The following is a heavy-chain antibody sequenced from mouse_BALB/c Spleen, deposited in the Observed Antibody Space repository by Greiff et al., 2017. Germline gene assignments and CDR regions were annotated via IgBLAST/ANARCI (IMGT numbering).Heavy chain of an antibody. D-gene: IGHD2-4*01. Sequence: VQLQQSGAELAKPGASVKMSCKASGYTFTSYWMHWVKQRPGQGLEWIGYINPSTGYTEYNQKFKDKATLTADKSSSTAYMQLSSLTSEDSAVYYCARYDSRGYWGQGTTLTVSS. CDR2: INPSTGYT. J-gene: IGHJ2*01. V-gene: IGHV1-7*01. CDR1: GYTFTSYW. CDR3: ARYDSRGY.